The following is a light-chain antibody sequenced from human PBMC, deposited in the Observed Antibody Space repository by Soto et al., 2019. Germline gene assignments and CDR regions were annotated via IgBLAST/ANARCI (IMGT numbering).Light chain of an antibody. V-gene: IGKV1-5*03. CDR2: KAS. CDR3: QQYNSWWT. Sequence: DIEMTQSPSTLSASEGDRVTITCRASQSISSWLAWYQQKPGKAPKLLIYKASSLESGVPSRFSGSGSGTEFTLTISSLQPDDFATYYCQQYNSWWTFGQGTKVDIK. J-gene: IGKJ1*01. CDR1: QSISSW.